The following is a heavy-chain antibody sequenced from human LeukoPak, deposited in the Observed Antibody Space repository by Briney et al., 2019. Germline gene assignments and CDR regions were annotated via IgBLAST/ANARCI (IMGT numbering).Heavy chain of an antibody. CDR2: TKHDGSEK. V-gene: IGHV3-7*01. J-gene: IGHJ4*02. CDR3: AISKGYFDQ. Sequence: GGSLRLSCAASGFTFINSWMSWVRQAPGKGLEWVANTKHDGSEKYYVDSVKGRIIISRDNAKNSLYLQMNSLRVEDTAVYYCAISKGYFDQWGQGTLVTVSS. CDR1: GFTFINSW.